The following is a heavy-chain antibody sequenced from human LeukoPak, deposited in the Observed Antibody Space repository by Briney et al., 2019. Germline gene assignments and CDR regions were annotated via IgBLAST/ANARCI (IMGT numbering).Heavy chain of an antibody. D-gene: IGHD3-22*01. CDR3: ASAYYYDSSGPLTGY. J-gene: IGHJ4*02. CDR1: GFTFSSYS. Sequence: GGSLRLSCAASGFTFSSYSMNWVRQAPGKGLEWVSYISSSSSTIYYADSAKGRFTISRDNAKNSLYLQMNSLRAEDTAVYYCASAYYYDSSGPLTGYWGQGTPVTVSS. CDR2: ISSSSSTI. V-gene: IGHV3-48*01.